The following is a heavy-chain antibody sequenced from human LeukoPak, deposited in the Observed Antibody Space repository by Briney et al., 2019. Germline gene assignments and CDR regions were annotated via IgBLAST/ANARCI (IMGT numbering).Heavy chain of an antibody. CDR2: IYYSGST. Sequence: PSKTLSLTCTVSGGSISSSSYYWGWIRQPPGRGLEWIGSIYYSGSTYYNPSLKSRVTISVDTSKNQFSLKLSSVTAADTAVYYCARVRTIVTTTFDYWGQGTLVTVSS. CDR1: GGSISSSSYY. J-gene: IGHJ4*02. V-gene: IGHV4-39*01. CDR3: ARVRTIVTTTFDY. D-gene: IGHD4-17*01.